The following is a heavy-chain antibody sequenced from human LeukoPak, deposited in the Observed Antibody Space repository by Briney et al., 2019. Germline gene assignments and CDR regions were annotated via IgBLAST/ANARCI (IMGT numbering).Heavy chain of an antibody. J-gene: IGHJ4*02. CDR1: GFTFSSYT. CDR3: ARDLYSSSSFDY. Sequence: GGSRRLSCAAAGFTFSSYTMHWVRQAPGKGLEWISLPSYDGSNDYYADSVKGRFTISRDNAKNSLYLQMSSLRAEDTAVYYCARDLYSSSSFDYWGQGTLVTVSS. V-gene: IGHV3-30-3*01. D-gene: IGHD6-13*01. CDR2: PSYDGSND.